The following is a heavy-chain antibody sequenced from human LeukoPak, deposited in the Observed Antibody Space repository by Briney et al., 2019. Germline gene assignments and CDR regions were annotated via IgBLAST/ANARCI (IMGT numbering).Heavy chain of an antibody. V-gene: IGHV3-30*02. Sequence: PGGSLRLSCAASGFTFSSYGMHWVRQAPGKGLEWVAFIRYDGRNKYSADSVKGRITISRDNSNNTLFLHLNSLRGEDTAVYYCTRNSGWYGLSWGQGTLVTVSS. CDR3: TRNSGWYGLS. CDR1: GFTFSSYG. CDR2: IRYDGRNK. J-gene: IGHJ1*01. D-gene: IGHD6-19*01.